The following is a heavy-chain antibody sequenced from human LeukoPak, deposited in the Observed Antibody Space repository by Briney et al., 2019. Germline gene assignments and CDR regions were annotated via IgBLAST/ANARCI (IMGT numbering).Heavy chain of an antibody. CDR2: IKSKTDGGTT. CDR1: GFTFSHAW. D-gene: IGHD3-22*01. V-gene: IGHV3-15*01. CDR3: ARDGRYYYDSSGYLSV. J-gene: IGHJ4*02. Sequence: GGSLRLSCAASGFTFSHAWMSWVRQAPGKGLEWVGRIKSKTDGGTTDYAAPVKGRFTISRDDSKNTLYLQMNSLRAEDTAVYYCARDGRYYYDSSGYLSVWGQGTLVTVSS.